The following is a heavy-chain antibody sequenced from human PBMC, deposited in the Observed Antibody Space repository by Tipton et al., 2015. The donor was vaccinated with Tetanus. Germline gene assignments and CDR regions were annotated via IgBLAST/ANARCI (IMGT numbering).Heavy chain of an antibody. V-gene: IGHV4-61*01. CDR3: ARGGIAAAGGGLDY. J-gene: IGHJ4*02. CDR1: GGSVSSGNYF. CDR2: IYDSGST. D-gene: IGHD6-13*01. Sequence: TLSLTCTVSGGSVSSGNYFWTWIRQSPGTGLEWIGNIYDSGSTNYNPSLKSRVTISVDTSKNQFSLKLSSVTAADTAVYYCARGGIAAAGGGLDYWGQGTLVTVSS.